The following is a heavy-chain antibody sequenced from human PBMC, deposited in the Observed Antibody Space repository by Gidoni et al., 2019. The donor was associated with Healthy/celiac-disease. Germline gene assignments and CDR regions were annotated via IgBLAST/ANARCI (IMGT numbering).Heavy chain of an antibody. D-gene: IGHD3-10*01. CDR2: ISGSGGST. CDR1: GFTVSSYA. Sequence: EVQLLESGGGLVQPGGSLRRSWAAAGFTVSSYAMSWVSQAPVKGLEWVSAISGSGGSTYYADSVKGRFTISRDNSTNTLYLQMNSLRAEDTAVYYCAKILGPSGSYGYWGQGTLVTVSS. CDR3: AKILGPSGSYGY. J-gene: IGHJ4*02. V-gene: IGHV3-23*01.